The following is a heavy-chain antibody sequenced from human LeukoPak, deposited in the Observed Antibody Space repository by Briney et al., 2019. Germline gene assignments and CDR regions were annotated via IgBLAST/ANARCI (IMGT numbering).Heavy chain of an antibody. Sequence: SVKVSCKASGGTFSSYAISWVRQAPGQGLEWMGGIIPIFSTANYAQKFQGRVTITADESTSTAYMELSSLRSEDTAVYYCARGKKSSSHNWFDPWGQGTLVTVSS. J-gene: IGHJ5*02. CDR2: IIPIFSTA. D-gene: IGHD6-13*01. V-gene: IGHV1-69*01. CDR3: ARGKKSSSHNWFDP. CDR1: GGTFSSYA.